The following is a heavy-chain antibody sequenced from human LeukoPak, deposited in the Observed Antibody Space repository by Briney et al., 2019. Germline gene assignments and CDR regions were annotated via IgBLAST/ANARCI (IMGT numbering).Heavy chain of an antibody. CDR1: GFSFSTYG. Sequence: PGGSLRLSCAASGFSFSTYGMHWVRQAPGKGLEWVALIWNAGTNTYYADSVKGRFTISRDNSTNTLYLQMNSLRAEDTAVYYCAGDTPPGGDYYFDYWGQGTLVIVSS. CDR3: AGDTPPGGDYYFDY. J-gene: IGHJ4*02. V-gene: IGHV3-33*01. D-gene: IGHD3-16*01. CDR2: IWNAGTNT.